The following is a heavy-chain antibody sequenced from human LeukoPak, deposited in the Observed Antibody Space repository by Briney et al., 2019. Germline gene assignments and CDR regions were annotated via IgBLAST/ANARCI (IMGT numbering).Heavy chain of an antibody. CDR1: GFTFSSYA. CDR3: AREGAWGNWFDP. V-gene: IGHV3-74*01. D-gene: IGHD1-26*01. Sequence: GGSLRLSCAASGFTFSSYAMHWVRQAPGKGLVWVSRINSNGSSTSYADSVKGRFTISRDNAKNTLYLQMNSLRAEDTAVYYCAREGAWGNWFDPWGQGTLVTVSS. J-gene: IGHJ5*02. CDR2: INSNGSST.